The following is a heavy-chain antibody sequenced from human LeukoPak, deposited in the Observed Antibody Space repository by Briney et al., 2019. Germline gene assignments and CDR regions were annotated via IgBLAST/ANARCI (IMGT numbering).Heavy chain of an antibody. CDR1: GFIFTDYW. V-gene: IGHV3-21*01. CDR2: ISSSSSYI. CDR3: ARDQVTPYGMDV. J-gene: IGHJ6*02. D-gene: IGHD2-21*02. Sequence: GGSLRLSCAASGFIFTDYWMNWVRQAPGKGLEWVSSISSSSSYIYYADSVKGRFTISRDNAKNSLYLQMNSLRAEDTAVYYCARDQVTPYGMDVWGQGTTVTVSS.